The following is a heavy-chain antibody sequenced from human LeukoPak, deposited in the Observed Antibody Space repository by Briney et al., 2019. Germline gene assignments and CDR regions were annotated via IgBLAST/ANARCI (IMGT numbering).Heavy chain of an antibody. CDR3: ARLHSRTWYNWFDP. D-gene: IGHD6-13*01. CDR2: IYYSGIT. V-gene: IGHV4-61*01. Sequence: SETLSLTCSVSGGSVSSGSYYWSWIRQPPGKGLEWIGDIYYSGITNYNPSLKSRVTISVDTSKNQFSVKLSSVTAADTAVYYCARLHSRTWYNWFDPWGQGALVTVSS. J-gene: IGHJ5*02. CDR1: GGSVSSGSYY.